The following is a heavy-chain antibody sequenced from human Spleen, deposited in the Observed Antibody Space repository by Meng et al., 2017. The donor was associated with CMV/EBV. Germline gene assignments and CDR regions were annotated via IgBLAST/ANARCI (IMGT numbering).Heavy chain of an antibody. D-gene: IGHD5-18*01. V-gene: IGHV1-2*02. J-gene: IGHJ4*02. Sequence: ASVKVSCKASGYTFTGYILHWMRQAPGQGLEWMGWINPNTGVTHYSQRFQGRVTLTGDTSITTVYMDLSGLKSDDTAVYFCARNSYGYHFDYWGQGTLVTVSS. CDR2: INPNTGVT. CDR1: GYTFTGYI. CDR3: ARNSYGYHFDY.